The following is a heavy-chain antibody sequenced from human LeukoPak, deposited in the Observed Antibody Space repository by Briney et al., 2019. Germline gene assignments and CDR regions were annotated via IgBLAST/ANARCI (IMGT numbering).Heavy chain of an antibody. J-gene: IGHJ3*02. CDR2: ISSSSSYI. Sequence: PGGSLRLSCAASGFTFSSYSMNWVRQAPGKGLEWVSSISSSSSYIYYADSVKGRFTISRDNAKNSLSLQMNSLRAEDTAVYYCASSSDDCGGDCYRAFAMWGQGTMVTVSS. D-gene: IGHD2-21*02. V-gene: IGHV3-21*01. CDR3: ASSSDDCGGDCYRAFAM. CDR1: GFTFSSYS.